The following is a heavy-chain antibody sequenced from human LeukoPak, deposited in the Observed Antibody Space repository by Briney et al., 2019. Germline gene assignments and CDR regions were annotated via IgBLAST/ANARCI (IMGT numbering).Heavy chain of an antibody. J-gene: IGHJ4*02. D-gene: IGHD2-21*01. Sequence: GGSLRLSCAASGFTFNIYWMYWVRQVPGKGLVWVSRISPDGTITIYADFVKGRFAISRDNAKNTLYLGMNSLRAEDTAVYYCARGDIVGGFWGQGTLVTVSS. CDR2: ISPDGTIT. CDR1: GFTFNIYW. CDR3: ARGDIVGGF. V-gene: IGHV3-74*01.